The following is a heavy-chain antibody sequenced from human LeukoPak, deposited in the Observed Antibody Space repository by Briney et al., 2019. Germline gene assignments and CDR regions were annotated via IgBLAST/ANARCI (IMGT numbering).Heavy chain of an antibody. CDR1: GFTFSSYA. Sequence: GGSLRLSCAASGFTFSSYAMSWVRQAPGKGLEWVSAISGSGGSTYYADSVKGRFTISRDNSKNTVYLEMNSLRAEDTAVYYCAKDRGNYDSSGYYYTDSGYFDYWGQGTLVTVSS. V-gene: IGHV3-23*01. D-gene: IGHD3-22*01. CDR3: AKDRGNYDSSGYYYTDSGYFDY. CDR2: ISGSGGST. J-gene: IGHJ4*02.